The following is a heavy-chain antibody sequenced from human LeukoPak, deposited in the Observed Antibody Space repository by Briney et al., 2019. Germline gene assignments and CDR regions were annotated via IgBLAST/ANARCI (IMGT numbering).Heavy chain of an antibody. D-gene: IGHD1-26*01. J-gene: IGHJ4*02. V-gene: IGHV3-64*02. CDR1: GFTFSNYA. CDR3: ARVRVGATAKGRYFDY. Sequence: GGSLRLSCAASGFTFSNYAMHWVRQAPGKGLECVSVISSNGGNIYYADSVKGRFTISRDNSKNALYLQMGSLRAEDMAVYYCARVRVGATAKGRYFDYWGQGTLVTVSS. CDR2: ISSNGGNI.